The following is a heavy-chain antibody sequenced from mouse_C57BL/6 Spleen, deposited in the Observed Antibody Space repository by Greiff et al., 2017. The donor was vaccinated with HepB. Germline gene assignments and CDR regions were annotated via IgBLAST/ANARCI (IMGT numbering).Heavy chain of an antibody. CDR2: IRLKSDNYAT. CDR1: GFTFSNYW. J-gene: IGHJ2*01. D-gene: IGHD4-1*01. V-gene: IGHV6-3*01. Sequence: EVKVEESGGGLVQPGGSMKLSCVASGFTFSNYWMNWVRQSPEKGLEWVAQIRLKSDNYATHYAESVKGRFTISRDDSISSVYLQINNIRAEDTGIYYCTAGTRVDYWGQGTTLTVSS. CDR3: TAGTRVDY.